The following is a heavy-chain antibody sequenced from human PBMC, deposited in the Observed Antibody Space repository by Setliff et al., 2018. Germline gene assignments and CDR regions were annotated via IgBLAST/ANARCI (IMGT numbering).Heavy chain of an antibody. V-gene: IGHV4-38-2*02. CDR1: GHSISSGYI. CDR3: AREQWLDPPGYYYMDV. CDR2: IGHTGSI. D-gene: IGHD6-19*01. Sequence: PSETLSLTCTVSGHSISSGYIWGWIRQPPGKGLEWVGNIGHTGSINYNPSLKSRLTISRDTSKNQVSLKLNSVTAADMAVYYCAREQWLDPPGYYYMDVWAKGTTVTVSS. J-gene: IGHJ6*03.